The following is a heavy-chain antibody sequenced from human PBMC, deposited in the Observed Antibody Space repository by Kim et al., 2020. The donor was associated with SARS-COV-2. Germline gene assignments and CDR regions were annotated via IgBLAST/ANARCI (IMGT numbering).Heavy chain of an antibody. J-gene: IGHJ4*02. CDR1: GFTFSSYW. V-gene: IGHV3-74*01. Sequence: LSLTCVASGFTFSSYWMHWVRQAPGKGLVWVSRINSDGSSTSYADSVKGRFTISRDSAKNTLYLQMNSLRAEDTAVYYCVRGGGYSYGYLDYWGQGT. CDR3: VRGGGYSYGYLDY. D-gene: IGHD5-18*01. CDR2: INSDGSST.